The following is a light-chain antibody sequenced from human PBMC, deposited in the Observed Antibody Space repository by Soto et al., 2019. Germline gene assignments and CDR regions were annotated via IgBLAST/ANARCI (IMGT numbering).Light chain of an antibody. Sequence: ELVMTQSPATLSVSPGDSASLSCRTSQTVTNNLAWYRQRPGQAPTLLIYRASERATGVPDRFSGSGSGTEFTLTISSLQSEDFGVYFCHQYNNWPTWTFGQGTKVDI. CDR3: HQYNNWPTWT. CDR1: QTVTNN. J-gene: IGKJ1*01. V-gene: IGKV3-15*01. CDR2: RAS.